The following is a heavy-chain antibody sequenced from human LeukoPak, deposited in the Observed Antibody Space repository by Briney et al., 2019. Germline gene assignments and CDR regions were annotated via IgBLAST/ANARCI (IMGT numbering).Heavy chain of an antibody. D-gene: IGHD3-10*01. V-gene: IGHV3-30*03. CDR1: GFTFSSFG. Sequence: GGSLRLSCAASGFTFSSFGMHWVRRAPGKGLEWVAVISYDGSNEYYADSVKGRFTISRDNSKNTLYLQMNSLSVEDTAVYYCARVGYYASGPFSYFDYWGQGTLVTVSS. J-gene: IGHJ4*02. CDR2: ISYDGSNE. CDR3: ARVGYYASGPFSYFDY.